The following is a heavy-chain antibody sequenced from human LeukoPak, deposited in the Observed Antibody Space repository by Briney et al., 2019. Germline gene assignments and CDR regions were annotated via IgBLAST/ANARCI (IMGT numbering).Heavy chain of an antibody. V-gene: IGHV1-2*02. D-gene: IGHD1-1*01. CDR3: ARGDNSFDY. J-gene: IGHJ4*02. CDR2: TNPNSGGT. CDR1: GYTFTAYY. Sequence: ASVKVSFKASGYTFTAYYLHWVRQAPGQGLEWMGRTNPNSGGTNYAQKFQGRVTMTRDTSIGTAYMDLARLTSDDTAVYYCARGDNSFDYWGQGTLVTVSS.